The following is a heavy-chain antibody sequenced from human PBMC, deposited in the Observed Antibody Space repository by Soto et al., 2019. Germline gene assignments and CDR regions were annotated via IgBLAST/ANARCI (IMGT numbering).Heavy chain of an antibody. CDR3: ARVRCSGGSCYSRAYAFDI. J-gene: IGHJ3*02. D-gene: IGHD2-15*01. CDR1: GGTFSSYA. V-gene: IGHV1-69*13. Sequence: SVKGSFKASGGTFSSYAISWVRQAPGQGLEWMGGIIPIFGTANYAQKFQGRVTVTADESTSTAYMELSSLRSEDTAVYYCARVRCSGGSCYSRAYAFDIWGQGTMVTVS. CDR2: IIPIFGTA.